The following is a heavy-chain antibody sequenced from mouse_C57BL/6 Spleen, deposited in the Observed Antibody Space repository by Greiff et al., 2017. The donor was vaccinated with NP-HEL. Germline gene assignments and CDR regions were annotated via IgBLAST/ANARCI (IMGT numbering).Heavy chain of an antibody. CDR3: ARPGDSSGFLDY. CDR2: ISSGSSTI. D-gene: IGHD3-2*02. CDR1: GFTFSDYG. Sequence: DVKLVESGGGLVKPGGSLKLSCAASGFTFSDYGMHWVRQAPEKGLEWVAYISSGSSTIYYADTVKGRFTISRDNAKNTLFLQMTSLRSEDTAMYYCARPGDSSGFLDYWGQGTTLTVSS. J-gene: IGHJ2*01. V-gene: IGHV5-17*01.